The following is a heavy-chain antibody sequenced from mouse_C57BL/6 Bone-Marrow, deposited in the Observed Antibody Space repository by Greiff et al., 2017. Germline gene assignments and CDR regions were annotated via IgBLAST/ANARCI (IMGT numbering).Heavy chain of an antibody. CDR1: GFTFSDYY. CDR3: ARQRYYGTPYDAMNY. J-gene: IGHJ4*01. V-gene: IGHV5-12*01. Sequence: EVMLVESGGGLVQPGGSLKLSCAASGFTFSDYYMYWVRQTPEKRLEWVAYISNGGGSTYYPDTVKGRFTISSANDKNTLYLQMSRLKSEDTATYYCARQRYYGTPYDAMNYWGPGTSVTVSS. CDR2: ISNGGGST. D-gene: IGHD1-1*01.